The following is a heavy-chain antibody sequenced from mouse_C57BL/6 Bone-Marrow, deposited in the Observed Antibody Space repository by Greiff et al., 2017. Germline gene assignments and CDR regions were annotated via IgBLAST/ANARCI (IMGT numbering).Heavy chain of an antibody. Sequence: EVMLVESGGGLVKPGGSLKLSCAASGFTFSDYGMHWVRQAPEKGLEWVAYISSGSSTIYYADTVKGRFTIPRDNAKNTLFLQMTSLRSEDTAMYYCAKYYYGSSYDYYAMDYWGQGTSVTVSS. CDR3: AKYYYGSSYDYYAMDY. CDR1: GFTFSDYG. V-gene: IGHV5-17*01. D-gene: IGHD1-1*01. CDR2: ISSGSSTI. J-gene: IGHJ4*01.